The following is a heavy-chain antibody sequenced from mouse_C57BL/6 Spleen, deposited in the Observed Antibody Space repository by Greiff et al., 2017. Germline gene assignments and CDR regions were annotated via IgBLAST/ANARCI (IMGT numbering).Heavy chain of an antibody. CDR3: AKGILPGMFAY. J-gene: IGHJ3*01. V-gene: IGHV14-2*01. CDR2: IDPEDGDT. CDR1: GFNIKDYY. Sequence: EVQLQQSGAELVKPGASVKLSCTASGFNIKDYYMHWVKQKTEQGLEWIGRIDPEDGDTKYDPKFQGKATITADTSSNTAYRKLSSLTAEDTAVYYCAKGILPGMFAYWGQGTLVTVSA.